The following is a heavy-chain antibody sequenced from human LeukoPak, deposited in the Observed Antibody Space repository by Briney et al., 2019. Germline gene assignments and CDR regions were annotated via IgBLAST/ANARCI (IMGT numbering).Heavy chain of an antibody. J-gene: IGHJ3*02. D-gene: IGHD6-13*01. CDR2: IYPGDSDT. CDR3: ARGDVAAGTDAFDI. CDR1: GYTFDTYW. Sequence: GESLKISCKGSGYTFDTYWIGWVRQMPGKGLEWMGIIYPGDSDTKYRSSFQGQVTFSVDKSTTTAYLHWSSLKASDTAMYYCARGDVAAGTDAFDIWGQGTMVTVSS. V-gene: IGHV5-51*01.